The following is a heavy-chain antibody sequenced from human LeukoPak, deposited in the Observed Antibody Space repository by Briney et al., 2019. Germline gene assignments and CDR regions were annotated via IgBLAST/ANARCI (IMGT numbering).Heavy chain of an antibody. CDR1: GGSISSSSYY. CDR3: ANIRTRGAVAVLD. J-gene: IGHJ4*02. V-gene: IGHV4-39*01. Sequence: SETLSLTCTVSGGSISSSSYYWGWIRQPPGKGLEWIESIYYSGGTYYNPSLKSRATISVDTSKNQFSLKLSSVTAADTAVYYCANIRTRGAVAVLDWGQGTLVTVSS. D-gene: IGHD6-19*01. CDR2: IYYSGGT.